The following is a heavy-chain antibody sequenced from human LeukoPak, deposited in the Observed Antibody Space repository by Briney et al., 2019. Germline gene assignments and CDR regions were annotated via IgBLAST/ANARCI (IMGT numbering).Heavy chain of an antibody. D-gene: IGHD5-12*01. Sequence: ASVKVSCKASGYTFTSYYMHWVRQAPGQGLEWMGIINPSGGSTSYAQKFQGRVTMTRDTSTSTVYMELSSLRSEDTAVYYCARGTGAKYSGYDYAFDIWGQGTVVTVSS. CDR2: INPSGGST. CDR3: ARGTGAKYSGYDYAFDI. CDR1: GYTFTSYY. V-gene: IGHV1-46*01. J-gene: IGHJ3*02.